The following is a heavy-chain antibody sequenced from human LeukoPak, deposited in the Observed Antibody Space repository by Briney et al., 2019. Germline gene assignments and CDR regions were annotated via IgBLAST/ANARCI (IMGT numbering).Heavy chain of an antibody. D-gene: IGHD7-27*01. CDR3: AKGIRQLGNYYYYMDV. CDR2: IVVGSGNT. CDR1: GFTFTSSA. Sequence: SVKVSCKASGFTFTSSAMRWVRQARGQRLEWIGWIVVGSGNTNYAQKFQERVTITRDMSTSTAYMELSSLRAEDTALYYCAKGIRQLGNYYYYMDVWGKGTTVTVSS. J-gene: IGHJ6*03. V-gene: IGHV1-58*02.